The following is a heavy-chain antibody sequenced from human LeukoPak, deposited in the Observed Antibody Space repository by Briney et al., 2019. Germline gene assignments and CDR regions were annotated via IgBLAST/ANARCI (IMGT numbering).Heavy chain of an antibody. D-gene: IGHD2-8*01. CDR1: GFTFSSYW. J-gene: IGHJ4*02. V-gene: IGHV3-74*01. CDR3: ARDNGENYHTAFDY. CDR2: IHGDGRTT. Sequence: GGSLRLSCAASGFTFSSYWIHWVRQVPGKGLVWVSRIHGDGRTTTYADSVKGRFTISRDNAKNTLYLQMNSLRAEDTAVYYCARDNGENYHTAFDYWGQGTLVTVSS.